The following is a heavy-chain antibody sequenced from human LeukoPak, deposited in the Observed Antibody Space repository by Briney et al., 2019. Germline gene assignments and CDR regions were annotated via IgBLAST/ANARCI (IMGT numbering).Heavy chain of an antibody. CDR2: IYHSGST. V-gene: IGHV4-4*02. D-gene: IGHD5-12*01. CDR3: ARVKSPWHFDY. J-gene: IGHJ4*02. Sequence: SETLSLTCAVSGGSISSSNWWSWVRQPPGKGLEWIGEIYHSGSTNYNPSLKSRVTISVDTSKNQFSLKLSSVTAADTAVYYCARVKSPWHFDYWGQGTLVTVSS. CDR1: GGSISSSNW.